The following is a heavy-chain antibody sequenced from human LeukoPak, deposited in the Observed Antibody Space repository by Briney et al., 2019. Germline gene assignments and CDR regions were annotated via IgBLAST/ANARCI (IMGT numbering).Heavy chain of an antibody. D-gene: IGHD1-14*01. J-gene: IGHJ4*02. Sequence: GGSLRLSCAASGFTLSSYAMSWVRQAPGKGLEWVSAISGSGGSTYYADSVKGRFTISRDNSKNTLYLQMNSLRAEDTAVYYCAKDPAINTETSDYWGQGTLVTVSS. V-gene: IGHV3-23*01. CDR2: ISGSGGST. CDR1: GFTLSSYA. CDR3: AKDPAINTETSDY.